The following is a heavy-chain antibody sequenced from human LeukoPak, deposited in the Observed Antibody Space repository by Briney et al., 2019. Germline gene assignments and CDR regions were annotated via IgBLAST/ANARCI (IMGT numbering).Heavy chain of an antibody. CDR2: ISAYDGNT. Sequence: GASVKVSCKASGYTFTRYGISWERLVPGQGLEGMGWISAYDGNTHYAQQLQGRVTMTTDTSTSTAYMGLRSLRSDDTAVYYCARDPTIAVAGPGYWGQGTLVTVSS. CDR3: ARDPTIAVAGPGY. J-gene: IGHJ4*02. D-gene: IGHD6-19*01. CDR1: GYTFTRYG. V-gene: IGHV1-18*01.